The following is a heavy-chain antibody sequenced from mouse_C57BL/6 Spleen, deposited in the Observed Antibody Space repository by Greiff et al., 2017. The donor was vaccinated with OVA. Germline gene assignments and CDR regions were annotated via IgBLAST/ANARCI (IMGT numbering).Heavy chain of an antibody. CDR3: TRRNDGY. J-gene: IGHJ2*01. V-gene: IGHV1-15*01. Sequence: VQLQQSGAELVRPGASVTLSCKASGYTFTDYEMHWVKQTPVHGLEWIGAIDPETGGTAYNQKFKGKAILTADKSSSTAYMALRSLTSEDSAVYYCTRRNDGYWGQGTTLTVSS. D-gene: IGHD2-3*01. CDR2: IDPETGGT. CDR1: GYTFTDYE.